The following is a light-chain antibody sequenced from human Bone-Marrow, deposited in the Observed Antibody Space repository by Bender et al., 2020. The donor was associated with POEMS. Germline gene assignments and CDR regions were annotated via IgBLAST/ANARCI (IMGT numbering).Light chain of an antibody. CDR2: ANS. V-gene: IGLV1-40*01. CDR3: TSYPGSNILV. Sequence: QSVLTQPPSVSGAPGQRVTISCTGSASNIGAGYDVHWYQQLPGTAPKLLIHANSNRPSGIPDRFSASTSKSGYTASLTVSGLQPEDEADYYCTSYPGSNILVFGGGTKLTVL. J-gene: IGLJ3*02. CDR1: ASNIGAGYD.